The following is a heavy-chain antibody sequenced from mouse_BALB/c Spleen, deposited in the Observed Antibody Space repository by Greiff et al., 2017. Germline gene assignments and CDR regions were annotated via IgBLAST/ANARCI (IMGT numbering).Heavy chain of an antibody. D-gene: IGHD1-1*01. CDR1: GYSFTGYN. J-gene: IGHJ3*01. CDR3: ARGGNYYDNSYDLAY. V-gene: IGHV1S135*01. Sequence: EVQLVESGPGLGKPGPSVTISCTASGYSFTGYNLYWVMQRHRRSLVWIGYIVPYNGGTSYNQKSKSKATLTVDTSSSTPFMHLNSLTSEDSAIYYCARGGNYYDNSYDLAYWGQGTPVTVSA. CDR2: IVPYNGGT.